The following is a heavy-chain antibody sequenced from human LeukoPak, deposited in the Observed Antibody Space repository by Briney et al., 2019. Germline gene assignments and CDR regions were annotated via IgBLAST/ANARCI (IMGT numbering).Heavy chain of an antibody. V-gene: IGHV4-38-2*01. CDR1: GYPISSGYY. D-gene: IGHD3-10*02. CDR2: IYHSGST. J-gene: IGHJ4*02. CDR3: ARLSSGSYYPNDY. Sequence: SETLSLTCAVSGYPISSGYYWGWIRQPPGKGLEWIGSIYHSGSTYYNPSLKSRVTISVDTSKNQFSLKLSSVTAADTAVYYCARLSSGSYYPNDYWGQGTLVTVSS.